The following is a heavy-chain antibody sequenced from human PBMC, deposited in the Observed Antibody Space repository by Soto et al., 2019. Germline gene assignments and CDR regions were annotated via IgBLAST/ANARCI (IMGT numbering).Heavy chain of an antibody. CDR3: ATQQGHCSSTSCYEG. V-gene: IGHV4-39*01. J-gene: IGHJ4*02. CDR2: IYYSGST. Sequence: SETLSLTCTVSGGSISSSSYYWGWIRQPPGKGLEWIGSIYYSGSTYYNPSLKSRVTISVDTSKNQFSLKLSSVTAADTAVYYCATQQGHCSSTSCYEGWGQGTLVTVSS. CDR1: GGSISSSSYY. D-gene: IGHD2-2*01.